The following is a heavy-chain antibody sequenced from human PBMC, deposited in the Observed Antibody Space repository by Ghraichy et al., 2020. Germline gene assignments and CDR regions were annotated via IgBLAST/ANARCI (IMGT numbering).Heavy chain of an antibody. CDR1: GGSISSYY. CDR3: ARDRRRYYDFWSGYNYYGMDV. J-gene: IGHJ6*02. V-gene: IGHV4-59*01. CDR2: IYYSGST. D-gene: IGHD3-3*01. Sequence: SETLSLTCTVSGGSISSYYWSWIRQPPGKGLEWIGYIYYSGSTNYNPSLKSRVTISVDTSKNQFSLKLSSVTAADTAVYYCARDRRRYYDFWSGYNYYGMDVWGQGTTVTVSS.